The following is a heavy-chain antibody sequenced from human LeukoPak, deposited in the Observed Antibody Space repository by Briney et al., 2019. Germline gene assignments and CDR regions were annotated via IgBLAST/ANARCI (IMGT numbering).Heavy chain of an antibody. D-gene: IGHD1-26*01. Sequence: TGGSLRLSCAASGFTFSSYWMSWVRQAPGKGLEWVANIKKDGSEKYYVDSVKGRFTISRDNAKTSLYLQMNSLRAEDTAVYSCAKDRVGALLYFDSWGQGTLVTVSS. J-gene: IGHJ4*02. CDR2: IKKDGSEK. CDR1: GFTFSSYW. CDR3: AKDRVGALLYFDS. V-gene: IGHV3-7*03.